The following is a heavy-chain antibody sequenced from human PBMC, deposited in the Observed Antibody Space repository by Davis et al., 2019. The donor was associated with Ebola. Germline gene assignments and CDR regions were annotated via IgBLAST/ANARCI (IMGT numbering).Heavy chain of an antibody. Sequence: MPSETLSLTCTVSGGSITSYCWNWIRQPPGKGLEWIGYFDDSGSTTFNPSLKSRVAMSVDASKNQFSLKLSSVTAADTAVYYCAREERWELQRAFDIWGHGAMVTVSS. CDR3: AREERWELQRAFDI. J-gene: IGHJ3*02. CDR1: GGSITSYC. V-gene: IGHV4-59*01. CDR2: FDDSGST. D-gene: IGHD1-26*01.